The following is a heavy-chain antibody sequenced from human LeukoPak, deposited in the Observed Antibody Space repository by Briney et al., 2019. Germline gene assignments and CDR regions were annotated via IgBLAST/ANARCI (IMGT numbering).Heavy chain of an antibody. CDR2: IYYSGST. J-gene: IGHJ5*02. V-gene: IGHV4-31*03. CDR1: GGSISSGGYY. D-gene: IGHD3-10*01. Sequence: PSETLSLTCTVSGGSISSGGYYWSWIRQHPGKGLEWIGYIYYSGSTYYNPSLKSRVTISVDTSKNQFSLKLSSVTAADTAVYYCARDGRREYYYGSGSYHDNWFDPWGQGTLVTVSS. CDR3: ARDGRREYYYGSGSYHDNWFDP.